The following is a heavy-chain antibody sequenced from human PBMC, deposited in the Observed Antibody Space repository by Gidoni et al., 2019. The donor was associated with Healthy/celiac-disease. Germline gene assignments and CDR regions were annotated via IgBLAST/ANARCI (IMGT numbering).Heavy chain of an antibody. J-gene: IGHJ4*02. V-gene: IGHV3-23*01. D-gene: IGHD3-3*01. Sequence: EVQLLESGGGLVQPGGSLRLSCAASGFTFHSYAMRWVRQAPGKGLEWVSGISGSGGSTYYADSVKGRFTISRDNSKTTLYLQMNSLRVEDTAIYYCAKDHRYYDFWSGNFDYWGQGTLVTVSS. CDR1: GFTFHSYA. CDR3: AKDHRYYDFWSGNFDY. CDR2: ISGSGGST.